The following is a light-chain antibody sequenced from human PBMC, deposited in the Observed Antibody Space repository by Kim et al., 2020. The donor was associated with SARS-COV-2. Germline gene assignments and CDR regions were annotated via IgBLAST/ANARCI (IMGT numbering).Light chain of an antibody. CDR1: SSDVGGYNY. J-gene: IGLJ2*01. CDR2: DVS. CDR3: SSYTSSSTSVV. Sequence: QSITISCTGTSSDVGGYNYVSWYQQHPGKAPKLMIYDVSERPSGVSNRFSGSKSGNTASLTISGLQAEDEADYYCSSYTSSSTSVVFGGGTKLTVL. V-gene: IGLV2-14*04.